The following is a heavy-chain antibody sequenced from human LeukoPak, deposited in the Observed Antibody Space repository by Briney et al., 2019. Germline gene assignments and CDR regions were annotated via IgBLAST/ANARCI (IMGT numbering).Heavy chain of an antibody. CDR2: INQGGSES. Sequence: HPGGSLRLSCAASGFTFSDFWMVWVRQAPGKGLEWVANINQGGSESYYVDSVKGRFNISRDNAKKSLFLQMNSLRAEDTAVYYCTKGRSNHYWGQGTLVTVST. CDR1: GFTFSDFW. CDR3: TKGRSNHY. J-gene: IGHJ4*02. D-gene: IGHD4-11*01. V-gene: IGHV3-7*01.